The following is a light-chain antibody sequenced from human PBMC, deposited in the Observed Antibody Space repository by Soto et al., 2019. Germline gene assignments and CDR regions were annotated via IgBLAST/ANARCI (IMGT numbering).Light chain of an antibody. V-gene: IGLV2-14*01. Sequence: QSVLTQPASVSGSPGQSITISCTGTAYDVGAYIFVSWYQQHPGKAPKVIIYDVNTRPSGVSNRFSGSKLGTTASLTISGLQADDEADYYCASYTGTDTLFGGGTQLTVL. J-gene: IGLJ2*01. CDR3: ASYTGTDTL. CDR2: DVN. CDR1: AYDVGAYIF.